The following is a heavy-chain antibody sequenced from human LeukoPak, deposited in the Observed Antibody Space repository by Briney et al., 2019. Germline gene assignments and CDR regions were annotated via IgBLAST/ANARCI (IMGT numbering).Heavy chain of an antibody. D-gene: IGHD2-2*01. CDR2: INPASGMNPNSGGT. Sequence: ASVKVSCKASGYRFTDYYIHWVRQAPGQGLEWMGWINPASGMNPNSGGTFYARKFQCRDTMTTDTSITTIYMGMSSLTSDDTAVYYCARDIVPPGIFWEFWGQGSLVTVSS. CDR3: ARDIVPPGIFWEF. J-gene: IGHJ4*02. V-gene: IGHV1-2*02. CDR1: GYRFTDYY.